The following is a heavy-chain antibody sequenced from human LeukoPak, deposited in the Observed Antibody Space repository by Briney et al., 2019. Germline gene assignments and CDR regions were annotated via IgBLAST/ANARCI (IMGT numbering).Heavy chain of an antibody. V-gene: IGHV3-23*01. Sequence: GGSLRLSCAASGFTFSSYAMSWVRQALGKGLEWVSTISSNGGITYYADSVKGRFAVSRDNSQNTLYLQMNSLRAEDTAVYYCAKGVGEGAFDIWGQGTMVTVSS. D-gene: IGHD3-10*01. CDR2: ISSNGGIT. CDR3: AKGVGEGAFDI. CDR1: GFTFSSYA. J-gene: IGHJ3*02.